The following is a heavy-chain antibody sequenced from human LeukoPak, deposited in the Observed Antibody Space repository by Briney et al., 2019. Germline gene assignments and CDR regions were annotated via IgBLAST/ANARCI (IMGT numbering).Heavy chain of an antibody. CDR2: IYSGGST. V-gene: IGHV3-53*01. D-gene: IGHD2-15*01. CDR3: ARDMCGSCNYYGMDV. CDR1: GFTFSNYA. Sequence: GGSLRLSCAASGFTFSNYAMSWVRQAPGKGLEWVSVIYSGGSTYYADSVKGRFTISRDNSKNTLYLQMNSLRAEDTAVYYCARDMCGSCNYYGMDVWGRGTTVTVSS. J-gene: IGHJ6*02.